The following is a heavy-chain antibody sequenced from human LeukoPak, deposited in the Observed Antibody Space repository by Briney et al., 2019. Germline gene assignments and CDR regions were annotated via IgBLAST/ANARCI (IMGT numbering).Heavy chain of an antibody. V-gene: IGHV3-33*01. CDR3: ARDSSSFTLDY. J-gene: IGHJ4*02. CDR1: GFTFSSYG. Sequence: GGSLRLSCAASGFTFSSYGMHWVRQAPGKGLEWVAVIWYDGSNKYYADSVKGRFTISRDNSKNTLYLQMNSLRAEDTAVYYCARDSSSFTLDYWGQGTLVTVSS. D-gene: IGHD6-13*01. CDR2: IWYDGSNK.